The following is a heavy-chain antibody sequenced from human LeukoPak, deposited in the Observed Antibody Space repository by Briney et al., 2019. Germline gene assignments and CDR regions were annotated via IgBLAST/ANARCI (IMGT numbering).Heavy chain of an antibody. CDR1: GYSISSGYY. V-gene: IGHV4-38-2*02. CDR3: APGIFDWLTREEYYFDY. CDR2: IYHSGST. J-gene: IGHJ4*02. Sequence: NASETLSLTCTVSGYSISSGYYWGWIRQPPGKGLEWIGSIYHSGSTYYNPSLKSRVTISVDTSKNQFSLKLSSVTAADTAVYYCAPGIFDWLTREEYYFDYWGQGTLVTVSS. D-gene: IGHD3-9*01.